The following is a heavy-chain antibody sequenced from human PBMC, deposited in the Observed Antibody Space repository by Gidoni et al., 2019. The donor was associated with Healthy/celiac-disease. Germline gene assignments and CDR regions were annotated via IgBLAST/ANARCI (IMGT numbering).Heavy chain of an antibody. D-gene: IGHD4-17*01. CDR3: ARHDYGYAPNWFDP. J-gene: IGHJ5*02. Sequence: GLEWIGSIYYSGSTYYNPSLKSRVTISVDTSKNQFSLKLSSVTAADTAVYYCARHDYGYAPNWFDPWGQGTLVTVSS. V-gene: IGHV4-39*01. CDR2: IYYSGST.